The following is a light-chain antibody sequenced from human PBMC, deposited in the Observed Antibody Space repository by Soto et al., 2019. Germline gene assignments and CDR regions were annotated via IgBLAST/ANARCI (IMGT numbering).Light chain of an antibody. V-gene: IGKV3-20*01. J-gene: IGKJ1*01. CDR1: QSVTSTS. Sequence: EIVLTQSPGTLSLSPGERATLSCRASQSVTSTSLAWYQQKPGQAPRLLIYGASSRATDIPDRFSGSGSGTDFTLIISRLEPEDFAVDYCQQYATPPETFGQGTKVEIK. CDR2: GAS. CDR3: QQYATPPET.